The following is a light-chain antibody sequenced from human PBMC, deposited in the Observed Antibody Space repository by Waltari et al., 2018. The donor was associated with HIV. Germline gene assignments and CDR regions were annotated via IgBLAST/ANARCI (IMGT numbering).Light chain of an antibody. CDR3: QHSFSTPFT. Sequence: DIQMTQSPSTLSASVGDRVTITGRASQSISVYLNWYQQKPGKAPKLLMVAASSLQSGVPSMFSGSGSGTYFTLTISVLHPEDFASYYCQHSFSTPFTFGPGTKVDVK. J-gene: IGKJ3*01. CDR2: AAS. CDR1: QSISVY. V-gene: IGKV1-39*01.